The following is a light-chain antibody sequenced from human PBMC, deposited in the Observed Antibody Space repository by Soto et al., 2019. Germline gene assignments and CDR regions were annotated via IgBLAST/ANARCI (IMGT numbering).Light chain of an antibody. CDR2: DAS. J-gene: IGKJ3*01. CDR1: QSVSSY. Sequence: EIVLTQSPATLSLSPGERATLSCGASQSVSSYLAWYQQRPGQAPRLLIYDASNRATGIPARFSGSGSGTDFTLTISSLEPEDCAVYYCQQRSDGFTFGPGTKVDI. V-gene: IGKV3-11*01. CDR3: QQRSDGFT.